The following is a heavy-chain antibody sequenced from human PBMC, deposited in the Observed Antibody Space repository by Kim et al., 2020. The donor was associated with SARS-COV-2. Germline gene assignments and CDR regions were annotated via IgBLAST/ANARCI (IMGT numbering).Heavy chain of an antibody. V-gene: IGHV4-39*01. J-gene: IGHJ5*02. CDR2: IYYSGST. CDR3: ARDIVVVVAATPRGWFDP. D-gene: IGHD2-15*01. CDR1: GGSISSSSYY. Sequence: SETLSLTCTVSGGSISSSSYYWGWIRQPPGKGLEWIGSIYYSGSTYYNPSLKSRVTISVDTSKNQFSLKLSSVTAADTAVYYCARDIVVVVAATPRGWFDPWGQGTLVTVSS.